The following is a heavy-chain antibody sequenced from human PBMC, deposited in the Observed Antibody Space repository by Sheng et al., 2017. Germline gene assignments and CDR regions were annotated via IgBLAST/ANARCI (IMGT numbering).Heavy chain of an antibody. CDR3: ARCYDFWSGYRRSHYGMDV. CDR2: YNHSGST. CDR1: GGSFSGYY. V-gene: IGHV4-34*01. Sequence: QVQLQQWGAGLLKPSETLSLTCAVYGGSFSGYYWSWIRQPPGKGRGVDWGKYNHSGSTNYNPSLKSRVTISVDTSKNQFSLKLSSVTAADTAVYYCARCYDFWSGYRRSHYGMDVWGQGTTVTVSS. J-gene: IGHJ6*02. D-gene: IGHD3-3*01.